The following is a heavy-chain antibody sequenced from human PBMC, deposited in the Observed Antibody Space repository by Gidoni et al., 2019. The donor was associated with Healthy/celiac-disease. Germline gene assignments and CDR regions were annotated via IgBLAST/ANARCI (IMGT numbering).Heavy chain of an antibody. J-gene: IGHJ1*01. CDR3: ARAAMRGVVVTAMQH. D-gene: IGHD2-21*02. CDR2: INHSGST. CDR1: GGSFSGYY. V-gene: IGHV4-34*01. Sequence: QVQLQQWGAGLLKPSETLSLTCAVYGGSFSGYYWSWIRQPPGKGLEWIGEINHSGSTNYNPSIKSRVTISVDTSKNQFSLKLSSVTAADTAVYYCARAAMRGVVVTAMQHWGQGTLVTVSS.